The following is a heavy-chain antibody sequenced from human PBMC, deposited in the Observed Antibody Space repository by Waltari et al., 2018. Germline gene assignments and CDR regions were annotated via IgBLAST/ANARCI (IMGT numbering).Heavy chain of an antibody. J-gene: IGHJ4*02. D-gene: IGHD5-12*01. CDR1: GFTFSRYW. CDR3: ASKPSGYRYFDY. V-gene: IGHV3-7*01. CDR2: IKLDGSEK. Sequence: EVQLVESGGGLVQPGGSLRLSCAASGFTFSRYWMTWVRQAPGKGLEWVANIKLDGSEKYYVDSVKGRFTISRDNAKNSLYLQMNSLRAEDTAIYYCASKPSGYRYFDYWGQGTLVTVSS.